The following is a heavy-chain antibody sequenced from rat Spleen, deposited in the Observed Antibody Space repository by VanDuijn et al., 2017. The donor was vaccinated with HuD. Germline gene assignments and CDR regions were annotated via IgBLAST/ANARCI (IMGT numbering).Heavy chain of an antibody. J-gene: IGHJ2*01. Sequence: EVQVVESGGGIVQPGRSMKLSCAASGFTFSDYYMAWVRQAPTKGLEWVATITYDGSSTYYRDSVKGRFTISRDNAKSTLYLQMDSLRSEDTATYYCARRGTTVALDYWGQGVMVTVSS. CDR2: ITYDGSST. D-gene: IGHD1-1*01. V-gene: IGHV5-7*01. CDR1: GFTFSDYY. CDR3: ARRGTTVALDY.